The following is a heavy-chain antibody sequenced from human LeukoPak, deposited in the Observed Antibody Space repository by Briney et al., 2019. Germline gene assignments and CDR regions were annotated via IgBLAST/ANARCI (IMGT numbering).Heavy chain of an antibody. CDR1: GFTFSSYG. CDR3: ARVPSSGWYLYWYFDL. J-gene: IGHJ2*01. Sequence: PGGSLRLSCAASGFTFSSYGMHWVRQAPGKGLEWVAVIWYDGSNKYYADSVKGRFTISRDNAKNSLYLQMNSLRAEDTAVYYCARVPSSGWYLYWYFDLWGRGTLVTVSS. V-gene: IGHV3-33*01. CDR2: IWYDGSNK. D-gene: IGHD6-19*01.